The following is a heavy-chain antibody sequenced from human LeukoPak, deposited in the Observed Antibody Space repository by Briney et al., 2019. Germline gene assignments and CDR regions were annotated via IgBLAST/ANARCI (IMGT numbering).Heavy chain of an antibody. CDR2: IIPILGIA. D-gene: IGHD2-15*01. V-gene: IGHV1-69*02. Sequence: SVKVSCKASGGTFSSYTISWVRQAPGQGLEWMGRIIPILGIANYAQKFQGRVTITADKSTSTAYMELSSLRSEDTAVYYCASADHRGYCGGGSCEGGWFDPWGQGTLVTVSS. CDR1: GGTFSSYT. J-gene: IGHJ5*02. CDR3: ASADHRGYCGGGSCEGGWFDP.